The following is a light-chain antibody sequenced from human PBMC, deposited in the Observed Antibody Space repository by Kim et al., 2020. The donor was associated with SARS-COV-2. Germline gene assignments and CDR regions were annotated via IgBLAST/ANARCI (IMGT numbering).Light chain of an antibody. J-gene: IGLJ3*02. V-gene: IGLV2-23*02. CDR1: TTDVGTYNL. CDR3: CSYAGARWV. CDR2: HVT. Sequence: QSALTQPASVSGSPGRSITISCTGTTTDVGTYNLVSWYQQHPGKVPKLMIYHVTKRPSGVSNRFSASKSGNAASLTISGLQAEDEADYYCCSYAGARWVFGGGTKLTVL.